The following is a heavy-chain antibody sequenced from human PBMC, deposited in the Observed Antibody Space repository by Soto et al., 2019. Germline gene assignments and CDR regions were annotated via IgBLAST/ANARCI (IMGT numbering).Heavy chain of an antibody. CDR2: VNPSGGST. Sequence: ASVKVSCKASGYIFTAYSMHWVRQAPGQGLEWMGVVNPSGGSTNYAQKFQGRITMTRDTSTSTVYMDLSSLTSEDTAVYYCAREENCSDGICYSEYFQRWGQGTLVTVSS. J-gene: IGHJ1*01. CDR3: AREENCSDGICYSEYFQR. CDR1: GYIFTAYS. D-gene: IGHD2-15*01. V-gene: IGHV1-46*01.